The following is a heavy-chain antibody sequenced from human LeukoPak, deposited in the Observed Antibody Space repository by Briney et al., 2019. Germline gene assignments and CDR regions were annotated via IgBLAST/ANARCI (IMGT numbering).Heavy chain of an antibody. CDR1: GYTFTSHG. J-gene: IGHJ3*02. Sequence: EASVKVSCKASGYTFTSHGINWVRQATGQGLEWMGWMNPNSGNTGYAQKFQGRVTITRNNSISTVYMELSSLRSEDTAVYYCARRLGLRWDLQAFDIWGQGTMVTVPS. D-gene: IGHD4-23*01. V-gene: IGHV1-8*03. CDR2: MNPNSGNT. CDR3: ARRLGLRWDLQAFDI.